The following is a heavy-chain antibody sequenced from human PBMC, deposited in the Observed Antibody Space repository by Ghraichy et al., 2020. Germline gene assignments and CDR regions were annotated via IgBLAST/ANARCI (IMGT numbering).Heavy chain of an antibody. CDR1: GGSFSGYY. CDR2: INHSGST. J-gene: IGHJ4*02. CDR3: ARAGRGADFWSGYRRSWAPRTYYFDY. D-gene: IGHD3-3*01. Sequence: SATLSLTCAVYGGSFSGYYWSWLRQPPGKGLEWIGEINHSGSTNYNPSLKSRVTISVDTSKNQFSLKLSSVTAADTAVYYCARAGRGADFWSGYRRSWAPRTYYFDYWGQGTLVTVSS. V-gene: IGHV4-34*01.